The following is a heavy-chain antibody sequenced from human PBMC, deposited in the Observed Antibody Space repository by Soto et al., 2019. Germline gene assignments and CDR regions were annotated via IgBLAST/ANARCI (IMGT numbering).Heavy chain of an antibody. CDR3: ARPNSWADTFDI. Sequence: QVQLQESGPGLVKPSETLSLTCTVSGGSISSGGYYWTWIRQHPGKGLEWIGYIYYSGSTYYNPSLKSRVTISVDTSKNQFSLKLSSVTAADTAVYYCARPNSWADTFDIWGQGTMVTVSS. CDR1: GGSISSGGYY. CDR2: IYYSGST. D-gene: IGHD6-6*01. J-gene: IGHJ3*02. V-gene: IGHV4-31*03.